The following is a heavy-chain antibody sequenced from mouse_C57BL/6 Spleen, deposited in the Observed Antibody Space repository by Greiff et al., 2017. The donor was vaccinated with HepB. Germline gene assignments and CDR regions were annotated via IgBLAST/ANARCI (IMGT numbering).Heavy chain of an antibody. J-gene: IGHJ4*01. CDR3: ARRLYYRAMDY. CDR2: ISYSGST. V-gene: IGHV3-1*01. D-gene: IGHD2-12*01. Sequence: ESGPGTVKPSQSLSLTCTVPGYSITSGYDWHWIRHFPGNKLEWMGCISYSGSTNYNPSLKSRISITHDTSKNHFFLKLNSVTTEDTATYYCARRLYYRAMDYWGQGTSVTVSS. CDR1: GYSITSGYD.